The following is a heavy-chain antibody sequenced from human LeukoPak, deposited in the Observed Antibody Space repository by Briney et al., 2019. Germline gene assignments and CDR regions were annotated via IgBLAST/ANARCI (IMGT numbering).Heavy chain of an antibody. CDR2: IYHSGST. CDR1: GYSISSGYY. CDR3: GSYGFWSGYNAFDI. D-gene: IGHD3-3*01. J-gene: IGHJ3*02. Sequence: SETLSLTCAVSGYSISSGYYWGWIRQPPGKGLEWIGSIYHSGSTYYNPSLKSRVTISVDTSKNQFSLKLSSVTAADTAVYYCGSYGFWSGYNAFDIWGQGTMVTVSS. V-gene: IGHV4-38-2*01.